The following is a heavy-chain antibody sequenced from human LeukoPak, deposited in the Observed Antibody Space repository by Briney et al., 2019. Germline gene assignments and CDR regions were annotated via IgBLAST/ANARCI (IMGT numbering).Heavy chain of an antibody. CDR1: GYTFTGYY. CDR3: ARGPGPNRGRSSRIDY. CDR2: VNPNSGGT. Sequence: ASVKVSCKASGYTFTGYYMHWVRQAPGQGLEWMGWVNPNSGGTNYAQKFQGRVTMTRDTSISTAYMELSRLRSDDTAVYYCARGPGPNRGRSSRIDYWGQGTLVTVSS. D-gene: IGHD3-10*01. J-gene: IGHJ4*02. V-gene: IGHV1-2*02.